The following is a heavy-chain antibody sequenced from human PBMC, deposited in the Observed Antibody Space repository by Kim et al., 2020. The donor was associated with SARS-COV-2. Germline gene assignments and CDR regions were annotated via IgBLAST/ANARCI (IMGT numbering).Heavy chain of an antibody. V-gene: IGHV3-23*01. Sequence: EDSVKDRFTISRDNSKNTLYLQMNSLRAEDTAVYYCARARDVYNNSPFDFWGQGTLVTVS. CDR3: ARARDVYNNSPFDF. D-gene: IGHD4-4*01. J-gene: IGHJ4*02.